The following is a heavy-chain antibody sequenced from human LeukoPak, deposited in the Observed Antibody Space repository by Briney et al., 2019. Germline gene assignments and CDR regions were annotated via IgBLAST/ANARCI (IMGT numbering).Heavy chain of an antibody. CDR2: ISPNTGDT. D-gene: IGHD6-13*01. Sequence: ASVKVSCKAYHYSFISYGLLWVRQAPRQGPEWMGWISPNTGDTNYAQNLQGRVTMTTDTSTSTLYMELRSLTSDDTAVYYCARPYSSSSDGAFDIWGQGTMVTVSS. CDR1: HYSFISYG. V-gene: IGHV1-18*01. CDR3: ARPYSSSSDGAFDI. J-gene: IGHJ3*02.